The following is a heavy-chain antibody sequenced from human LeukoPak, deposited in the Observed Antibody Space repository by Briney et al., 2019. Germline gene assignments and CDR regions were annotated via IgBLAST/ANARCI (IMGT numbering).Heavy chain of an antibody. CDR3: ARLRGGSWYPNYYYYYGMDV. V-gene: IGHV4-39*01. J-gene: IGHJ6*02. D-gene: IGHD6-13*01. Sequence: TSETLSLTCTVSGGSISSSSYYWGWIRQPPGKGLEWIGSIYYSGSTYYNPSLKSRVTISVDTSKNQFSLKLSSVTAADTAVYYCARLRGGSWYPNYYYYYGMDVWGQGTTVTVSS. CDR1: GGSISSSSYY. CDR2: IYYSGST.